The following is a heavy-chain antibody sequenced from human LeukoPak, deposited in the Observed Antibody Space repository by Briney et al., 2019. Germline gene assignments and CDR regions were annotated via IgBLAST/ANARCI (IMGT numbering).Heavy chain of an antibody. CDR3: ARAIEMATIGANFDY. D-gene: IGHD5-24*01. CDR2: ISSSSIYI. J-gene: IGHJ4*02. V-gene: IGHV3-21*03. Sequence: GGSLRLSCAASGFTFSSYSMNWVRQAPGKGLEWVSSISSSSIYIYYADSVKGRFTISRDNARNSLYLQMNSLKTEDTAVYYCARAIEMATIGANFDYWGQGTLVTVSS. CDR1: GFTFSSYS.